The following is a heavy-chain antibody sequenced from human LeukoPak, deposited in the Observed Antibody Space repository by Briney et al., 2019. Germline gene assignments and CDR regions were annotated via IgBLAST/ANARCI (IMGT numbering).Heavy chain of an antibody. CDR1: GFTFSSYW. V-gene: IGHV3-74*01. D-gene: IGHD6-19*01. CDR2: INSDGSST. Sequence: GGSLRLSCAASGFTFSSYWMHWVRQAPGKGLVWVSRINSDGSSTSYADSVKGRFTISRDNAKNTLYLQMNSLRAEDTAVYYCASGDSSGWFDYWGQGTLVTVSS. J-gene: IGHJ4*02. CDR3: ASGDSSGWFDY.